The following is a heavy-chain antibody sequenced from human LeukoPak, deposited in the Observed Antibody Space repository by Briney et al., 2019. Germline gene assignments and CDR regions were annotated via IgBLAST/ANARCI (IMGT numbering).Heavy chain of an antibody. D-gene: IGHD3-10*01. CDR1: GGSISSYY. Sequence: PSETLSLTCTVSGGSISSYYWSWIRQPAGKGLKWIGRIYTSGSTNYNPSLKSRVTMSVDTSKNQFSLKLSSVTAADTAVYYCARDAWFRGHNWFDPWGQGTLVTVSS. CDR3: ARDAWFRGHNWFDP. V-gene: IGHV4-4*07. J-gene: IGHJ5*02. CDR2: IYTSGST.